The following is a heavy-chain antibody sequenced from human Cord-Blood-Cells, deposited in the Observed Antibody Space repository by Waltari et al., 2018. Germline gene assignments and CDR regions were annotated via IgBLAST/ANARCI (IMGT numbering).Heavy chain of an antibody. CDR2: FDPEEGET. CDR3: ATDDPTGGSSWDAFDI. Sequence: QVQLVQSGAEVKKPGASVKVSCKVSGYTLTELSMHWVRQAPGKGLEWMGGFDPEEGETIYAQKFQGRVTMTEDTSTDTAYMELSSLRSEDTAVYYCATDDPTGGSSWDAFDIWGQGTMVTVSS. D-gene: IGHD6-13*01. CDR1: GYTLTELS. V-gene: IGHV1-24*01. J-gene: IGHJ3*02.